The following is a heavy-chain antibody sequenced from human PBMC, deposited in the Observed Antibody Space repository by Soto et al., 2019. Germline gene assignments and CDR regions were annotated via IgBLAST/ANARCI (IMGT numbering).Heavy chain of an antibody. V-gene: IGHV1-46*01. CDR1: GYTFTSCY. D-gene: IGHD2-8*01. J-gene: IGHJ4*02. CDR2: INPSGGST. CDR3: ARGTDCTNGVCYFWYFDY. Sequence: ASVKVSCKASGYTFTSCYMHWVRQAPGQGLEWMGIINPSGGSTSYAQKFQGRVTMTRDTSISTAYMELSRLRSDDTAVYYCARGTDCTNGVCYFWYFDYWGQGTLVTVSS.